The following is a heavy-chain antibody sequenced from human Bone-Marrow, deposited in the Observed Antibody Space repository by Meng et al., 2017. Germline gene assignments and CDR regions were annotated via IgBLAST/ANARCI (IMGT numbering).Heavy chain of an antibody. CDR3: ARSQGAGGYYKAGNWFDP. V-gene: IGHV3-48*03. Sequence: GESLKISCAASGFTFSSYEMNWVRQAPGKGLEWVSYISSSGSTIYYADSVKGRFTISRDNAKNSLYLQMNSLRAEDTAVYYCARSQGAGGYYKAGNWFDPWDQGTLVTVSS. CDR2: ISSSGSTI. J-gene: IGHJ5*02. D-gene: IGHD3-22*01. CDR1: GFTFSSYE.